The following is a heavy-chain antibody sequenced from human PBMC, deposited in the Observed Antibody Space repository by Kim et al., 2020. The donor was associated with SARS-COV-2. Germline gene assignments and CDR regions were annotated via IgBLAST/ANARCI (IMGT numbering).Heavy chain of an antibody. V-gene: IGHV4-61*01. D-gene: IGHD2-15*01. CDR1: GGSVSSGSYY. CDR3: AREHWGDYCSGGSCYSGYYYYYYGIDV. CDR2: IYYSGST. J-gene: IGHJ6*02. Sequence: SETLSLTCTVSGGSVSSGSYYWSWIRQPPGKGLEWIGYIYYSGSTNYNPSLKSRVTISVDTSKNQFSLKLSSVTAADTAVYYCAREHWGDYCSGGSCYSGYYYYYYGIDVWGQGTTVTVSS.